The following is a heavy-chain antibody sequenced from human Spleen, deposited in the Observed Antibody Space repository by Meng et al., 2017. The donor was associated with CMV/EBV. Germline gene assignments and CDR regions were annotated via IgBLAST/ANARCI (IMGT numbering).Heavy chain of an antibody. CDR2: IKQDGSEK. Sequence: GESLKISCTASGFTFGDYAMSWVRQAPGKGLEWVANIKQDGSEKYYVDSVKGRFTISRDNAKNSLYLQMNSLRAEDTAVYYCARGGLRFLEWLKYTMDVWGQGTTVTVSS. J-gene: IGHJ6*02. D-gene: IGHD3-3*01. CDR3: ARGGLRFLEWLKYTMDV. V-gene: IGHV3-7*01. CDR1: GFTFGDYA.